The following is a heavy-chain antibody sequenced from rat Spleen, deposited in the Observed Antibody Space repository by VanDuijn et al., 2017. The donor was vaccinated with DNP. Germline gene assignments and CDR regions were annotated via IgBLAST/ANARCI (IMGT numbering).Heavy chain of an antibody. CDR2: ISNTGDNT. J-gene: IGHJ2*01. V-gene: IGHV5-31*01. CDR3: ARRDYSALFDY. D-gene: IGHD1-1*01. Sequence: EVQLVESGGGLVQPGSPLKLSCAASGFSFRGDWLNWIRQAPGKGLEWVASISNTGDNTYYSDSVKGRFTISRDNAENTLYLQLSSLRSEDTALYYCARRDYSALFDYWGQGVMVTVSS. CDR1: GFSFRGDW.